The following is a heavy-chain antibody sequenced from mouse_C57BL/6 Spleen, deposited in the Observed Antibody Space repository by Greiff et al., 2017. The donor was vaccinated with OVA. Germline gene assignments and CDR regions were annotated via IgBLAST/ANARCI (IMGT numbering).Heavy chain of an antibody. V-gene: IGHV2-2*01. Sequence: VQLVESGPGLVQPSQSLSITCTVSGFSLTSYGVHWVRQSPGKGLEWLGVIWSGGSTDYNAAFISRLSISKDNSKSQVFFKMNSLQADDTAIYYCARNAYYGSSAWFAYWGQGTLVTVSA. J-gene: IGHJ3*01. D-gene: IGHD1-1*01. CDR3: ARNAYYGSSAWFAY. CDR1: GFSLTSYG. CDR2: IWSGGST.